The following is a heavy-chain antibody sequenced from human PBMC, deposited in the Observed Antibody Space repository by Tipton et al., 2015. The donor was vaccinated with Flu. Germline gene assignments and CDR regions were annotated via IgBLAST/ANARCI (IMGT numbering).Heavy chain of an antibody. CDR3: ARGYFRELDY. CDR1: GGSISSYY. D-gene: IGHD3-10*01. V-gene: IGHV4-59*01. J-gene: IGHJ4*02. CDR2: IYYSGST. Sequence: TLSLTCTVSGGSISSYYWSWIRQPPGKGLEWIGYIYYSGSTNYNPSPKSRVTISVDTSKNQFSLKLSSVTAADTAVYYCARGYFRELDYWGQGTLVTVSS.